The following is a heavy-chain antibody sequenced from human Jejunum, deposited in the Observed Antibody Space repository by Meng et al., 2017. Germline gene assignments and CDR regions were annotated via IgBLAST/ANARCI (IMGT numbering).Heavy chain of an antibody. CDR1: GGSISDYY. J-gene: IGHJ4*02. V-gene: IGHV4-34*01. CDR2: IIDNGST. CDR3: ARGNEYSNYGADF. D-gene: IGHD4-11*01. Sequence: QVKLQQWGAGLLKPSETLSFTCAVYGGSISDYYWNWNRQPPGKGLEWIGEIIDNGSTNYNPSLKSRVTISVDTSKSQFYLRVSSVTAADTAVYYCARGNEYSNYGADFWGQGTLVTVSS.